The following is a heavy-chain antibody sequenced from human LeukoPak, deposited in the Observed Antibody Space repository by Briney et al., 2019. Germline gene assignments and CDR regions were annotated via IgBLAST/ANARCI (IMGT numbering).Heavy chain of an antibody. CDR3: ARGRSSMAALNWFDP. CDR2: INPNSGGT. D-gene: IGHD6-6*01. J-gene: IGHJ5*02. V-gene: IGHV1-2*02. Sequence: ASVKVSCKASGYTFTGYYMHWVRQAPGQGLEWMGWINPNSGGTNYAQKFQGRVTMTRDTSISTAYMELSRLRSDDTAVYFCARGRSSMAALNWFDPWGQGTLVTVSS. CDR1: GYTFTGYY.